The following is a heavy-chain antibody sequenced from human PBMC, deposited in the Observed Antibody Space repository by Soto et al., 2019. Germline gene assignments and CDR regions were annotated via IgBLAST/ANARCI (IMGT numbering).Heavy chain of an antibody. J-gene: IGHJ6*02. CDR1: GFTFGGYG. CDR3: AKDVLRFLEWLAFYGMDV. Sequence: GGSLRLSCGASGFTFGGYGVHWVRQAPGKGLEWVAVISYDGSNKYYADSVEGRFTISRDNSKNTLYLQMNSLRAEDTAVYYCAKDVLRFLEWLAFYGMDVWGQGTTVTVSS. V-gene: IGHV3-30*18. CDR2: ISYDGSNK. D-gene: IGHD3-3*01.